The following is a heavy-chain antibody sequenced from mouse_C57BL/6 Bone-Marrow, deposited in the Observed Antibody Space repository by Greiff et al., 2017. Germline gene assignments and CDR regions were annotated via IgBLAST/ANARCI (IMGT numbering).Heavy chain of an antibody. D-gene: IGHD2-2*01. CDR3: ARAHYGYDDYYDD. V-gene: IGHV3-6*01. CDR1: GYSITSGYY. J-gene: IGHJ2*01. CDR2: IGYDGSN. Sequence: DVQLQESGPGLVKPSQSLSLTCSVTGYSITSGYYWNWLRQFPGNKLEWMGYIGYDGSNNYNPSLKNRISITRDTSKNQFFLKLNSVKTEDTATYYCARAHYGYDDYYDDWGQGTTLTVSS.